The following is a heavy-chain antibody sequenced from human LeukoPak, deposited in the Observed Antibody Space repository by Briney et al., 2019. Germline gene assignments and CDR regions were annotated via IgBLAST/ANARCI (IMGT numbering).Heavy chain of an antibody. D-gene: IGHD6-19*01. CDR3: ARAGIAVATYFP. CDR2: INPNSGGT. J-gene: IGHJ5*02. Sequence: GASVKVSCKASGYTFTSYDINWVRQPPGQGLEWMGWINPNSGGTNYEQRFQGRVTMTRDTSISTAYMELSRLRSDDTAVYYCARAGIAVATYFPWGQGTLLTVSS. CDR1: GYTFTSYD. V-gene: IGHV1-2*02.